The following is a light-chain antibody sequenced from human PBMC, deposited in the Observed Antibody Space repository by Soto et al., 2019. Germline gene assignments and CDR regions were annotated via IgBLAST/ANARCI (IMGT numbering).Light chain of an antibody. CDR3: QQYEHPLLT. CDR2: DAS. Sequence: DIQMTQSPSSLSASVGDRVTITCQASQDIGNYLNWYQQKPGKAPKLLIYDASNLETGVPSRFSGSVSGTDFTFTISGLQPEDTATYCCQQYEHPLLTFGGGTKVEIK. CDR1: QDIGNY. J-gene: IGKJ4*01. V-gene: IGKV1-33*01.